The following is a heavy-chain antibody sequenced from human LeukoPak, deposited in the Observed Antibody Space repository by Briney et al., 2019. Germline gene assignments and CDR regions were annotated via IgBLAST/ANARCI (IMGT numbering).Heavy chain of an antibody. V-gene: IGHV1-18*01. D-gene: IGHD3-22*01. CDR1: GHTFTNYG. J-gene: IGHJ6*03. Sequence: AASVKVSCKASGHTFTNYGITWVRQAPGQGLEWMGWISAYNGNTNYAQKFQGRVTMTRDMSTSTVYMELSSLRSEDTAVYYCASLGYYDSPMDVWGKGTTVTVSS. CDR3: ASLGYYDSPMDV. CDR2: ISAYNGNT.